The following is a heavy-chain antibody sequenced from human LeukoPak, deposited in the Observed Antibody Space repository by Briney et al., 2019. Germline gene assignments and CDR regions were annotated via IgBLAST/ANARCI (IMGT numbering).Heavy chain of an antibody. CDR1: GGSFSGYY. CDR2: INHSGST. D-gene: IGHD2-2*01. CDR3: ARDPGYCSSTSCYGDYYYYYGMDV. J-gene: IGHJ6*02. V-gene: IGHV4-34*01. Sequence: SETLSLTCAVYGGSFSGYYWSWIRQPPGKGLEWIGEINHSGSTNYNPSLKSRVTISVDTSKNQFSLKLSSVTAADTAVYYCARDPGYCSSTSCYGDYYYYYGMDVWGQGTTVTVSS.